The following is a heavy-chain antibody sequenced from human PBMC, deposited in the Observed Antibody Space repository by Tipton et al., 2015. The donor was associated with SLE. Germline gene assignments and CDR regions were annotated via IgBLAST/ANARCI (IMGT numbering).Heavy chain of an antibody. CDR2: IRYDGSNK. CDR1: GFTFSSYG. D-gene: IGHD7-27*01. CDR3: ARDRGLTGGLHDAFDI. V-gene: IGHV3-30*02. J-gene: IGHJ3*02. Sequence: SLRLSCAASGFTFSSYGMHWVRQAPGKGLEWVAFIRYDGSNKYYADSVKGRFTISRDNAKNSLYLQMNSLRAEDTAVYYCARDRGLTGGLHDAFDIWGQGTMVTVSS.